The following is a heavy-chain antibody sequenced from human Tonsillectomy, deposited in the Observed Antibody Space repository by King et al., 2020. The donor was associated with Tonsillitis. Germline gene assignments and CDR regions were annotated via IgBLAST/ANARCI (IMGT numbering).Heavy chain of an antibody. Sequence: QVQLVESGGGVVQPGRSLRLSCAASGFTFGNYAMHWVRQAPGKGLEWLAFLWYDGSEKYYADSVKGRFTISRDNSKNTLYLQLDSLRAEDTAIYYCARDMSITAPAGGFDPWGQGTLVTVSS. CDR3: ARDMSITAPAGGFDP. CDR1: GFTFGNYA. J-gene: IGHJ5*02. D-gene: IGHD6-6*01. CDR2: LWYDGSEK. V-gene: IGHV3-33*08.